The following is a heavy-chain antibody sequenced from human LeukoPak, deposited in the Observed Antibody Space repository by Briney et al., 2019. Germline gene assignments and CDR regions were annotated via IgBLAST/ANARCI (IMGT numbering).Heavy chain of an antibody. V-gene: IGHV4-4*02. Sequence: KSSETLSLTCAVSGGSISSSNWWSWVRQPPGKGLEWIGEIYHSGSINYNPSLKSRVTISVDKSKNQFSLKLSSVTAADTAVYYCASESYYYDSSVDYWGQGTLVTVSS. CDR3: ASESYYYDSSVDY. J-gene: IGHJ4*02. CDR2: IYHSGSI. CDR1: GGSISSSNW. D-gene: IGHD3-22*01.